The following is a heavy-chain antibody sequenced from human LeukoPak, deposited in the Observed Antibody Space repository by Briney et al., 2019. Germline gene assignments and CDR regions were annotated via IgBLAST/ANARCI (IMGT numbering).Heavy chain of an antibody. J-gene: IGHJ4*02. CDR2: IRYDGSNK. V-gene: IGHV3-30*02. D-gene: IGHD3-22*01. CDR1: GFTFSSYG. Sequence: GRSLRLSCAASGFTFSSYGMHWVRQAPGKGLEWVAFIRYDGSNKYYADSVKGRFTISRDNSKNTLYLQMNSLRAEDTAVYYCAKGMYYYDSSGYLGDYWGQGTLVTVSS. CDR3: AKGMYYYDSSGYLGDY.